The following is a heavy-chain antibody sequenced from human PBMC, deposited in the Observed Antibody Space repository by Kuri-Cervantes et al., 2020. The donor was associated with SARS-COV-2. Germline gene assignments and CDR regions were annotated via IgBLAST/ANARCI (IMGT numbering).Heavy chain of an antibody. V-gene: IGHV4-39*01. J-gene: IGHJ6*04. CDR2: IYYGGST. CDR3: ARHATGYSSSSYLGYYAMDV. CDR1: GGSISSTSSY. Sequence: ESLKISCTVSGGSISSTSSYWGWIRQPPEKGLECIGTIYYGGSTYYNPSLKSRITISVDTSKNQFSLRLSSVTAADTAVYYCARHATGYSSSSYLGYYAMDVWGKGTTVTVSS. D-gene: IGHD6-13*01.